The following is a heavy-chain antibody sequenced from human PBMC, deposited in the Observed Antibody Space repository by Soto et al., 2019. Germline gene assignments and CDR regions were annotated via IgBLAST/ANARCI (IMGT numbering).Heavy chain of an antibody. Sequence: GGSLKISCKGSGYSFTSYWIGWVRQMPGKGLEWMGIIYPGDSDTRYSPSFQGQVTISADKSISTAYLQWSSLKASDTAMYYCARRGAVAGDYYYGMDVWGQGTTVTVSS. J-gene: IGHJ6*02. CDR1: GYSFTSYW. D-gene: IGHD6-19*01. CDR2: IYPGDSDT. CDR3: ARRGAVAGDYYYGMDV. V-gene: IGHV5-51*01.